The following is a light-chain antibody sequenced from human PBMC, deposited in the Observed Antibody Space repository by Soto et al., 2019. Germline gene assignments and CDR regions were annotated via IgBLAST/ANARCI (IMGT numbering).Light chain of an antibody. Sequence: DIQMTQSPSTLSASVGDRVTITCRANQSINIWVAWYQQKAGKAPKHLIYDASTLENRVPLRFSGSGSGPEFTLTISGLQSDDFATYYGQQYNTYSYTFGQGTKPEIK. CDR1: QSINIW. CDR3: QQYNTYSYT. V-gene: IGKV1-5*01. CDR2: DAS. J-gene: IGKJ2*01.